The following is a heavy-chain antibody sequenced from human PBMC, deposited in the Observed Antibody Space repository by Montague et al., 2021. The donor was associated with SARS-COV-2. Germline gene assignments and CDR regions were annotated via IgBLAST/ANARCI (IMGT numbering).Heavy chain of an antibody. V-gene: IGHV4-34*01. CDR2: VNQSGGT. J-gene: IGHJ4*02. CDR3: ARVPLYFGGFDS. D-gene: IGHD3-16*01. CDR1: GGSLSNNY. Sequence: SETLSLTCAVLGGSLSNNYWTWVRQPPGKGLEWIGEVNQSGGTTXXNPXHKGRVKISVDRSSNQMSLNLESVTAADTAVYYCARVPLYFGGFDSWGPGILVAVSS.